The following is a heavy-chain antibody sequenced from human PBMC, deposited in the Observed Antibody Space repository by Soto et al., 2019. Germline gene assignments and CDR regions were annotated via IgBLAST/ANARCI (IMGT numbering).Heavy chain of an antibody. D-gene: IGHD5-12*01. CDR2: IYYSGST. CDR1: GGSISSGGYY. Sequence: SETLSLTCTVSGGSISSGGYYWSWIRQHPGKGLEWIGYIYYSGSTYYNPSLKSRVTISVDTSKNQFSLKLSSVTAADTAVYYCAGLEMATITVPVYYYGMDVWGQGTTVTVSS. J-gene: IGHJ6*02. V-gene: IGHV4-31*03. CDR3: AGLEMATITVPVYYYGMDV.